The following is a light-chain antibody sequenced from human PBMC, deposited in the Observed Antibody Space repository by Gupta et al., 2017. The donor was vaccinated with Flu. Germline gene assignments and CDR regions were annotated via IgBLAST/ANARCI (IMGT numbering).Light chain of an antibody. Sequence: DVQMTQSPSSLSASVGDRVTITCRASQSISNYVNWFQQKVGEAPKLLIYAASSLQSGVPSRFSGSGSGTEFTLTISSLQTEDFATYYCQQGNRTPPTFGGGTKVEI. V-gene: IGKV1-39*01. CDR2: AAS. J-gene: IGKJ4*01. CDR1: QSISNY. CDR3: QQGNRTPPT.